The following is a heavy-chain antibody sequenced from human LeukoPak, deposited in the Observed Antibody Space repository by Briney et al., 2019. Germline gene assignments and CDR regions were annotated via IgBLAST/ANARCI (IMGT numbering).Heavy chain of an antibody. CDR1: GCSITSYY. D-gene: IGHD3-10*01. V-gene: IGHV4-4*07. Sequence: PSETLSLTCTVSGCSITSYYWSWIRQSAGKGLEWIGRIYITGSTTYNPSLKSRVTMSLDTPKKQFSLTLSSVTAADTAVYYCARDSGTTGEVKFDPWGQGTLVTVSS. CDR3: ARDSGTTGEVKFDP. CDR2: IYITGST. J-gene: IGHJ5*02.